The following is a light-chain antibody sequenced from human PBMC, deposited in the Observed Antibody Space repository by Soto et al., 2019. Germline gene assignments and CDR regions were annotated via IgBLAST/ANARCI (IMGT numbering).Light chain of an antibody. CDR1: QDINVY. Sequence: DIQMTQSPSSLSASIGDTVTITSLASQDINVYLTWYQQKPGEVPKLLIYSASTLHSGVPSRFTGSGSETDFTLTIRSLQPEDFATYYCQHGYVAPYSFGQGTKVDIK. J-gene: IGKJ2*03. CDR2: SAS. V-gene: IGKV1-39*01. CDR3: QHGYVAPYS.